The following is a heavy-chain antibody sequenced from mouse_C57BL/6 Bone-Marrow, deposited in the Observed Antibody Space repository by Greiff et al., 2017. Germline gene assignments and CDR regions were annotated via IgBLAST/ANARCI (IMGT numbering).Heavy chain of an antibody. CDR1: GYTFPSYW. J-gene: IGHJ3*01. D-gene: IGHD3-2*02. Sequence: VQLQQSGAELAKPGASVKLSCKASGYTFPSYWLHWVKQRPGQGLEWIGYINPSSGYTKYNQKFKDKATLTADKSSSTAYMQLVSLTYGDSAVYYCARGLRLLFAYWGQGTLVTVSA. V-gene: IGHV1-7*01. CDR2: INPSSGYT. CDR3: ARGLRLLFAY.